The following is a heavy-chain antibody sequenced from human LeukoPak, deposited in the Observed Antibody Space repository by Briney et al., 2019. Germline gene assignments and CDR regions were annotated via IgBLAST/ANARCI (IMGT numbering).Heavy chain of an antibody. CDR1: GGSISSGGYY. V-gene: IGHV4-30-2*01. D-gene: IGHD5-18*01. J-gene: IGHJ6*03. CDR2: IYHSGST. CDR3: ARAPGNYSYGTPGYYYYYMDV. Sequence: SETLSLTCTVSGGSISSGGYYWSWIRQPPGKGLEGIGYIYHSGSTYYNPSLKSRVTISVDRSKNQFSLKLSSVTAADTAVYYCARAPGNYSYGTPGYYYYYMDVWGKGTTVTVSS.